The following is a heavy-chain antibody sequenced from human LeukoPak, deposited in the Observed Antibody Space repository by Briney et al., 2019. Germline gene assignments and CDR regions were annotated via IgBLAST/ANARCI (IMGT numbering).Heavy chain of an antibody. CDR3: TRDRAVVARGAFDI. J-gene: IGHJ3*02. CDR1: GFNFGDYA. V-gene: IGHV3-49*04. D-gene: IGHD3-22*01. CDR2: IRSKAYGGKT. Sequence: GGSLRLSCTASGFNFGDYAMSWVRQAPGKGLEWVGFIRSKAYGGKTEYAASVKGTFTISRDDSKSIAYLQMNSLKTEDTAVYYCTRDRAVVARGAFDIWGQGTMVTVSS.